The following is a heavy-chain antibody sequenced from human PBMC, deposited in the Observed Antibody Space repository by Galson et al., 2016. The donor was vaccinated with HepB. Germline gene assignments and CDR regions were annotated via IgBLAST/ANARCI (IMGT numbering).Heavy chain of an antibody. J-gene: IGHJ5*02. V-gene: IGHV4-31*02. Sequence: WIGYIYYSGSTSYNPSLKSRVTISVDTSKRQFSLKLSSVAAADTAVYYCAREALSGGVNWFDPWGQGTLVTVSS. CDR3: AREALSGGVNWFDP. CDR2: IYYSGST. D-gene: IGHD2-15*01.